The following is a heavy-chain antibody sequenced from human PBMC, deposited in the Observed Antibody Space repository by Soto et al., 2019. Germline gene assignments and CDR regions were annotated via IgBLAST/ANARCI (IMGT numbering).Heavy chain of an antibody. Sequence: GGSLRLSCAAPGFTFSSYSMNWVRQAPGKGLEWVSYISSSSSTIYYADSVKGRFTISRDNAKNSLYLQMNSLRAEDTAVYYCARDNRIAASYDLFEYWGQGTLVTVSS. V-gene: IGHV3-48*01. CDR2: ISSSSSTI. J-gene: IGHJ4*02. D-gene: IGHD6-6*01. CDR1: GFTFSSYS. CDR3: ARDNRIAASYDLFEY.